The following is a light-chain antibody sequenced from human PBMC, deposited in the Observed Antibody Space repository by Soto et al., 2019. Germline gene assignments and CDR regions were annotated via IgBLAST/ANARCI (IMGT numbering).Light chain of an antibody. J-gene: IGKJ1*01. V-gene: IGKV3-20*01. CDR1: QSVTSSY. Sequence: EIVLTQSPGTLSLSPGERATLSCRASQSVTSSYLAWYQQKPGQAPRLLVYGASSRATGIPDRFSGSGSGTDLTLTISRLETGDFAVYYCQQYSNSLRTFGQGTKVEIK. CDR2: GAS. CDR3: QQYSNSLRT.